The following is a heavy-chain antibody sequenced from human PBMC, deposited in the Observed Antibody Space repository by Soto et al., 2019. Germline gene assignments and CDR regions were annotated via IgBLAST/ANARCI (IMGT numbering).Heavy chain of an antibody. CDR1: GYTFTSYY. V-gene: IGHV1-46*01. Sequence: GASVKVSCKASGYTFTSYYMHWVRQAPGQGLEWMGIINPSGGSTSYAQKFRGRVTMTRDTSTGTVYMELSSLRSEDTAVYYCATDISSAAGMLYWGQGTLVTVSS. J-gene: IGHJ4*02. CDR2: INPSGGST. CDR3: ATDISSAAGMLY. D-gene: IGHD6-13*01.